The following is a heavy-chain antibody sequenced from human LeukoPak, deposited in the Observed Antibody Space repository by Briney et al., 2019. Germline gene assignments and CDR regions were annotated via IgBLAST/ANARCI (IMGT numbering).Heavy chain of an antibody. J-gene: IGHJ6*02. CDR1: GGTFSSYA. V-gene: IGHV1-69*04. Sequence: ASVKVSCKASGGTFSSYAISWVRQAPGQGLEWMGRIIPILGIANYTQKFQGRVTITADKSTSTAYMELSSLRSEDTAVYYCATELHGTMLLLGRGMDVWGQGTTVTVSS. D-gene: IGHD1-26*01. CDR3: ATELHGTMLLLGRGMDV. CDR2: IIPILGIA.